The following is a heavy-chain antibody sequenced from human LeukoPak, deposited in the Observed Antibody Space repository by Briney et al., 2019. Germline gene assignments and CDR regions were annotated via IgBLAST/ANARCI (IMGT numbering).Heavy chain of an antibody. Sequence: AGGSPRLSCAASGFTFSSYSMNWVRQAPGKGLEWVSSISSSSSYIYYADSVKGRFTISRDNAKNSLYLQMNSLRAEDTAVYYCASSSGYYGSRYYFDYWGQGTLVTVSS. CDR1: GFTFSSYS. CDR3: ASSSGYYGSRYYFDY. J-gene: IGHJ4*02. CDR2: ISSSSSYI. V-gene: IGHV3-21*01. D-gene: IGHD3-22*01.